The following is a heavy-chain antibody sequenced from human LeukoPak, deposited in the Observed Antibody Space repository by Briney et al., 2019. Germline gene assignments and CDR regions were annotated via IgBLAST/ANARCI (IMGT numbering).Heavy chain of an antibody. Sequence: GGSLQLSCAASGFTFSDYYMSWIREAGGKGLEGVAYSSSSGRTIYDADAGKGRFTISRDNAKNSLYLQMNSLRAEDTAVYYCARPVGATDYWGQGTLVTVSS. CDR3: ARPVGATDY. J-gene: IGHJ4*02. D-gene: IGHD1-26*01. V-gene: IGHV3-11*04. CDR1: GFTFSDYY. CDR2: SSSSGRTI.